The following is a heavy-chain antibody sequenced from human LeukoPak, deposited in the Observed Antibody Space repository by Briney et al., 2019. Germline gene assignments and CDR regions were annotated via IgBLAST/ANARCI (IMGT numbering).Heavy chain of an antibody. D-gene: IGHD3-9*01. J-gene: IGHJ4*02. V-gene: IGHV3-23*01. CDR1: GFTFSSYA. CDR3: AKDFGYFDWLLTVYFDY. CDR2: ISGSGGST. Sequence: GGSLRLSCAASGFTFSSYAMSWVRQAPGKGLEWVSAISGSGGSTYYADSVKGRFTISRDNSKNTLYLQMNSLRAEDTAVYYCAKDFGYFDWLLTVYFDYWGQGTLVTVSS.